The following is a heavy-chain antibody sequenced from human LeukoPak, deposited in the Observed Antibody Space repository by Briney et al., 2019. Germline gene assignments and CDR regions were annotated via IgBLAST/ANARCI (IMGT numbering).Heavy chain of an antibody. D-gene: IGHD3-22*01. J-gene: IGHJ3*02. CDR1: GGTFSSYA. CDR3: ARAPTPMIVVVIDAFDI. CDR2: ISPIFGTA. V-gene: IGHV1-69*13. Sequence: ASVKVSCKASGGTFSSYAISWVRQAPGQGLEWMGGISPIFGTANYAQKFQGRVTITADESTSTAYMELSSLRSEDTAVYYCARAPTPMIVVVIDAFDIWGQGTMVTVSS.